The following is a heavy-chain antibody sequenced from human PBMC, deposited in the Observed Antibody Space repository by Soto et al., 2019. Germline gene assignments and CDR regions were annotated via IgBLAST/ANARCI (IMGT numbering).Heavy chain of an antibody. V-gene: IGHV3-21*01. CDR2: ISSSSSYI. CDR3: ARAPNDYGDYVFDY. J-gene: IGHJ4*02. CDR1: GFTFSSYS. D-gene: IGHD4-17*01. Sequence: PGGSLRLSCAASGFTFSSYSMNWVRQAPGKGLEWVSSISSSSSYIYYADSVKGRFTISRDNAKNSLYLQMNSLRAEDTAVYYCARAPNDYGDYVFDYWGQGTLVTVSS.